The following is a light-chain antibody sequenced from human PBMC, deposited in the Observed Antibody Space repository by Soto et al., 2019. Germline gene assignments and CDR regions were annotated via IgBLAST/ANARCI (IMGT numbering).Light chain of an antibody. CDR1: KIGSKS. J-gene: IGLJ2*01. Sequence: SYELAQSPSVSVAPGKTASIPCGGNKIGSKSVHWYQQKPGQAPVLVIFYDSDRPSGIPERFSGSNSGNTATLTISRVEAGDEADYYCQVWDSSSDHVVFGGGTKLTVL. CDR2: YDS. V-gene: IGLV3-21*04. CDR3: QVWDSSSDHVV.